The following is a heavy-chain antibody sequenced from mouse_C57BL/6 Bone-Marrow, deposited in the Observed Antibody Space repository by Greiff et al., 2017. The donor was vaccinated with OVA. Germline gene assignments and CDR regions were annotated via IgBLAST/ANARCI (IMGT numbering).Heavy chain of an antibody. J-gene: IGHJ1*03. V-gene: IGHV5-4*01. Sequence: EVKLMESGGGLVKPGGSLKLSCAASGFTFSSYAMSWVRQTPEKRLEWVATISDGGSYTYYPDNVKGRFTISRDNAKNNLYLQMSHLKSEDTAMYDCARDRRGHGYFDVWGTGTTVTVSS. CDR1: GFTFSSYA. CDR3: ARDRRGHGYFDV. CDR2: ISDGGSYT. D-gene: IGHD6-1*01.